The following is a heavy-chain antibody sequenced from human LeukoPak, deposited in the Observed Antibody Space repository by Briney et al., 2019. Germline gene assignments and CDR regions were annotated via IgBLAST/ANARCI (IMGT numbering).Heavy chain of an antibody. V-gene: IGHV1-69*05. CDR3: ARALWSGSYEN. D-gene: IGHD1-26*01. Sequence: SVKVSCKASGYTFTSYGISWVRQAPGQGLERMGRIIPIFGTANYAQKFQGRVTITTDESTSTAYMELSSLRSEDTAVYYCARALWSGSYENWGQGTLVTVSS. J-gene: IGHJ4*02. CDR1: GYTFTSYG. CDR2: IIPIFGTA.